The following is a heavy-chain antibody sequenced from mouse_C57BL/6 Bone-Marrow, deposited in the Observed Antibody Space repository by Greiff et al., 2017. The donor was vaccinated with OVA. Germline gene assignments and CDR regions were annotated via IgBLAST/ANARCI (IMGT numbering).Heavy chain of an antibody. D-gene: IGHD1-1*01. Sequence: VQLQQPGAELVKPGASVKLSCKASGYTFTSYWMQWVKQRPGQGLEWIGEIDPSDSYTNYNQKFKGKATLTVDTSSSTAYMQLSSLTSEDSAVYYCAREGDYYGSRGDYYAMDYWGQGTSVTVSS. CDR1: GYTFTSYW. V-gene: IGHV1-50*01. CDR2: IDPSDSYT. J-gene: IGHJ4*01. CDR3: AREGDYYGSRGDYYAMDY.